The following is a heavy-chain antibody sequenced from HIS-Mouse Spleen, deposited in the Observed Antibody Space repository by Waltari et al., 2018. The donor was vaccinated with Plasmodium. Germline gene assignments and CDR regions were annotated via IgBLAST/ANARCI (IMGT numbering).Heavy chain of an antibody. CDR3: ARADGSYWYFDL. Sequence: EVQLVESGGGLVQPGGSLSLSCAASGFTFRLYSMHWVRQAPGKGLECVSYISSSSSTIYYADSVKGRFTISRDNAKNSLYLQMNSLRAEDTAVYYCARADGSYWYFDLWGRGTLVTVSS. J-gene: IGHJ2*01. CDR1: GFTFRLYS. D-gene: IGHD1-26*01. V-gene: IGHV3-48*01. CDR2: ISSSSSTI.